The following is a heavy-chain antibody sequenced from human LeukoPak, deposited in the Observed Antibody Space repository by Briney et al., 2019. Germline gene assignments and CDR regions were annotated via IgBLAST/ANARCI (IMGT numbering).Heavy chain of an antibody. CDR3: AKAEYYYDSSGYYTRRGLFDY. V-gene: IGHV3-23*01. Sequence: GGSLRLSCAASGLTFSSYAMSWVRQAPGKGLEWVSAISGSGGSTYYADSVKGRFTISRDNSKNTLYLQMNSLRAEDTAVYYCAKAEYYYDSSGYYTRRGLFDYWGQGTLVTDST. CDR1: GLTFSSYA. CDR2: ISGSGGST. J-gene: IGHJ4*02. D-gene: IGHD3-22*01.